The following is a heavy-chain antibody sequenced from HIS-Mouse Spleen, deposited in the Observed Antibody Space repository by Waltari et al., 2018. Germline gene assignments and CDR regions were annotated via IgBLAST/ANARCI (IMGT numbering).Heavy chain of an antibody. Sequence: QLQLQESGPGLVKPSETLSLTCTVSGGSISSSSYYWGWIRQPPGKGLEWIGSNYYSGGTSYNPSLKSRVTISVDTSKNQFSLKLSSVTAADTAVYYCAREIPYSSSWYDWYFDLWGRGTLVTVSS. V-gene: IGHV4-39*07. CDR1: GGSISSSSYY. J-gene: IGHJ2*01. CDR3: AREIPYSSSWYDWYFDL. CDR2: NYYSGGT. D-gene: IGHD6-13*01.